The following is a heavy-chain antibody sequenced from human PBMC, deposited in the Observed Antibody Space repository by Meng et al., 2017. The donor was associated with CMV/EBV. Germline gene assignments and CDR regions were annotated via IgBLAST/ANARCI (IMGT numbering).Heavy chain of an antibody. CDR3: ARDSHCSSTSCPLDY. J-gene: IGHJ4*02. V-gene: IGHV1-2*02. Sequence: ASVKVSCKASGYTFTGYYMHWVRQAPGQGLEWMGWINPNSGGTNYAQKFQGRVTMTRDTSISTAYMEPSRLRSDDTAVYYCARDSHCSSTSCPLDYWGQGTLVTVSS. CDR2: INPNSGGT. CDR1: GYTFTGYY. D-gene: IGHD2-2*01.